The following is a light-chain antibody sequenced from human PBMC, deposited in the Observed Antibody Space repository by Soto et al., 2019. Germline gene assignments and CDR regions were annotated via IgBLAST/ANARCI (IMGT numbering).Light chain of an antibody. J-gene: IGKJ1*01. CDR3: QQYNSYSRT. CDR2: DAS. Sequence: DIQMTQSPSTLSASAGDRVTITCRASQSISTGLAWYQQTPGKAPKLLIYDASSLESGVPSRFSGSGSGTDFTLTISSLQPDDFATYYCQQYNSYSRTFGQGTKVDI. V-gene: IGKV1-5*01. CDR1: QSISTG.